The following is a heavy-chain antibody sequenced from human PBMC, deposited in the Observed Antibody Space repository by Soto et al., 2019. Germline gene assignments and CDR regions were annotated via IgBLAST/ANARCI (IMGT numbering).Heavy chain of an antibody. Sequence: QVQLVESGGGVVQPGKSLRLSCAASGFTFSRYAMHWARQAPGKGLEWVTVISIRGGDEYYAESVRGRFTISRDDSKNTLYLQMDSLRVEDRAVYYCARGTIVARQHLDYWGQGSLVTVSS. J-gene: IGHJ4*02. CDR2: ISIRGGDE. CDR3: ARGTIVARQHLDY. D-gene: IGHD6-6*01. V-gene: IGHV3-30*03. CDR1: GFTFSRYA.